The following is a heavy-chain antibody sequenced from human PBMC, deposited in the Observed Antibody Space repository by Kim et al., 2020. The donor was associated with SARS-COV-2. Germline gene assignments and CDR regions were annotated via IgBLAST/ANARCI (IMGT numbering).Heavy chain of an antibody. J-gene: IGHJ4*02. CDR3: ARGRIQLWLNYFDY. CDR2: INHSGST. Sequence: SETLSLTCAVYGGSFSGYYWSWIRQPPGKGLEWIGEINHSGSTNYNPSLKSRVTISVDTSKNQFSLKLSSVTAADTAVYYCARGRIQLWLNYFDYWGQGTLVTVSS. CDR1: GGSFSGYY. D-gene: IGHD5-18*01. V-gene: IGHV4-34*01.